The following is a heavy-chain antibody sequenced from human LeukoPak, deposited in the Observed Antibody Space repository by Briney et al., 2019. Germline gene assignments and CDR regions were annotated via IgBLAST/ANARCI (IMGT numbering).Heavy chain of an antibody. V-gene: IGHV3-7*03. D-gene: IGHD1-7*01. J-gene: IGHJ4*02. CDR2: IKQDGSEK. CDR1: GFTFSSYW. Sequence: GGSLRLSCAASGFTFSSYWMSWVRQAPGKGLEWVANIKQDGSEKYYVDSVKGRFTISRDNAKNSLYLQMNSLRVEDTALYHCARKGLGGELGGFDSWGQGTLVTVSS. CDR3: ARKGLGGELGGFDS.